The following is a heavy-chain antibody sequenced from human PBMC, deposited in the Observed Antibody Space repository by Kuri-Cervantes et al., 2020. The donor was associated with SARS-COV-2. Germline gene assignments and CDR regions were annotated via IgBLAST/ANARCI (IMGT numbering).Heavy chain of an antibody. D-gene: IGHD3-3*01. Sequence: GESLKISCAASGFTFSSYAMSWVRQAPGKGLEWVSAISGSGGSTYYADSVKGRFTISRDNSKNTLYLQMNSLRAEDTAVYYCAKEFLVKYDFWSGDRDAFDIWGQGTMVTVSS. J-gene: IGHJ3*02. CDR3: AKEFLVKYDFWSGDRDAFDI. CDR2: ISGSGGST. CDR1: GFTFSSYA. V-gene: IGHV3-23*01.